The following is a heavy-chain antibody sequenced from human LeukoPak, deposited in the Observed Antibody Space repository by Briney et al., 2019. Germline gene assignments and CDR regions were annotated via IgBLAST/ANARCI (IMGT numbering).Heavy chain of an antibody. J-gene: IGHJ5*02. V-gene: IGHV3-23*01. CDR2: ISGSGGST. D-gene: IGHD4-11*01. CDR1: GFTFSSYA. CDR3: ARERWGLHRGSNWFDP. Sequence: PGGSLRLSCAASGFTFSSYAMSWVRQAPGKGLEWVSAISGSGGSTYYADSVKGRFTISRDNSKNTLYLQMNSLRAEDTAVYYCARERWGLHRGSNWFDPWGQGTLVTVSS.